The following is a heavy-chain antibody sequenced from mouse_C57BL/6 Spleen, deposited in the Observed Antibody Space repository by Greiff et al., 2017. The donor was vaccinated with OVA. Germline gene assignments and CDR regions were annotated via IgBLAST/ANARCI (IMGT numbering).Heavy chain of an antibody. CDR1: GYTFTSYD. CDR2: IYPRDGST. D-gene: IGHD2-4*01. J-gene: IGHJ2*01. V-gene: IGHV1-85*01. Sequence: VQRVESGPELVKPGASVKLSCKASGYTFTSYDINWVKQRPGQGLEWIGWIYPRDGSTKYNEKFKGKATLTVDTSSSTAYMELHSLTSEDSAVYFCARSIRIYYDYEGCDYWGQGTTLTVSS. CDR3: ARSIRIYYDYEGCDY.